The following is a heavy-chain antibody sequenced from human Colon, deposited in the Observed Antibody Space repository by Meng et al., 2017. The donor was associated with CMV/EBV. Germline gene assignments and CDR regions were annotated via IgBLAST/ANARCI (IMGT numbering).Heavy chain of an antibody. V-gene: IGHV3-30*04. CDR1: GFTFSSYA. J-gene: IGHJ5*02. CDR2: ISYDGSNK. CDR3: AREFWAVAGA. D-gene: IGHD6-19*01. Sequence: GESLKISCVASGFTFSSYAMHWVRQAPGKGLEWVAVISYDGSNKYYADSVKGRFTISRDNSKNTLYLQMNSLRAEDTAVYYCAREFWAVAGAWGQGTLVTVSS.